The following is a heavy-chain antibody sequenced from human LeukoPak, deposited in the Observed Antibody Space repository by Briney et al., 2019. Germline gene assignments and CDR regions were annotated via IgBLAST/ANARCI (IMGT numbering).Heavy chain of an antibody. CDR2: LVYDARS. J-gene: IGHJ4*02. CDR3: ANSPLYCSGGSCYSFDY. Sequence: AGGSLRLSCAASGFPFSSYGMHWVRQAPGKGLEWVARLVYDARSDYANSVKGRFSISRDDSKNTLFLDMSNLRVEDTALYYCANSPLYCSGGSCYSFDYWGQGTLVTVSS. D-gene: IGHD2-15*01. CDR1: GFPFSSYG. V-gene: IGHV3-33*03.